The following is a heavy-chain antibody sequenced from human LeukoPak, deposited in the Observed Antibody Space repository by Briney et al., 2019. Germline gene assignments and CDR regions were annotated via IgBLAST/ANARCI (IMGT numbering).Heavy chain of an antibody. D-gene: IGHD6-13*01. CDR2: ISSSSSYT. CDR1: GFTFSDYY. V-gene: IGHV3-11*06. J-gene: IGHJ4*02. Sequence: GGSLRLSCAASGFTFSDYYMSWIRQAPGKGLEWVSYISSSSSYTNYADSVKGRFTISRDNAKNSLYLQMNSLRAEGTAVYYCASSSSWYEVLDYWGQGTLVTVSS. CDR3: ASSSSWYEVLDY.